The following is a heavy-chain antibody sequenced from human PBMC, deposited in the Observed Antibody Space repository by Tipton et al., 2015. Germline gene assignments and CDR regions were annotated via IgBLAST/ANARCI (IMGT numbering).Heavy chain of an antibody. V-gene: IGHV4-39*01. CDR3: ARAPSDYDIWSGTFDY. J-gene: IGHJ4*02. CDR2: LYYSGST. D-gene: IGHD3-3*01. CDR1: GGSTSRITYY. Sequence: TLSLTCTVSGGSTSRITYYRACLRQPPGKGLEWIGRLYYSGSTYNPAHKSRGTISADKSKNQVPLKLTSETAADTAVYYCARAPSDYDIWSGTFDYWGQGTLVTVSS.